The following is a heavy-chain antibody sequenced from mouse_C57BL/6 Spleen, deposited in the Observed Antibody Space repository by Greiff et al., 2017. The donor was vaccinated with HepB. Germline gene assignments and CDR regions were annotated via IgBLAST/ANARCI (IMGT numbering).Heavy chain of an antibody. CDR1: GYTFTSYW. V-gene: IGHV1-64*01. CDR2: IHPNSGST. Sequence: QVQLQQPGAELVKPGASVKLSCKASGYTFTSYWMHWVKQRPGQGLEWIGMIHPNSGSTNYNEKFKSKATLTVDKSSSTAYMQLSSLTSEDSAVYYCAHDGYYWYFDVWGTGTTVTVAS. D-gene: IGHD2-3*01. CDR3: AHDGYYWYFDV. J-gene: IGHJ1*03.